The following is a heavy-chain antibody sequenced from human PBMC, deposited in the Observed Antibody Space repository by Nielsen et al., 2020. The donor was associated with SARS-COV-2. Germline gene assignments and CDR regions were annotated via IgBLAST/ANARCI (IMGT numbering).Heavy chain of an antibody. CDR3: ARATRLEY. V-gene: IGHV3-21*04. D-gene: IGHD3-16*01. Sequence: WIPQPPGKGLEWVSSISSTSIYISYADSVKGRLTISRDNAKNSLYLQMNSLRAEDTAVYYCARATRLEYWGQGTLVTVSS. J-gene: IGHJ4*02. CDR2: ISSTSIYI.